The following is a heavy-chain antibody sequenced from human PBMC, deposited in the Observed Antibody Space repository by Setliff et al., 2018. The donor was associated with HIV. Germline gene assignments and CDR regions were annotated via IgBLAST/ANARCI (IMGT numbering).Heavy chain of an antibody. J-gene: IGHJ4*02. V-gene: IGHV4-34*01. CDR1: GGSLSGHF. CDR2: INRSGST. D-gene: IGHD6-13*01. CDR3: ARQSTMAAAAFDY. Sequence: SETLSLTCAVYGGSLSGHFWSWIRQPPGKGLEWIGEINRSGSTNYNSSLKSRVTMSVDTSKRQFSLKLASVTAADTAIYYCARQSTMAAAAFDYWGQGTLGTVS.